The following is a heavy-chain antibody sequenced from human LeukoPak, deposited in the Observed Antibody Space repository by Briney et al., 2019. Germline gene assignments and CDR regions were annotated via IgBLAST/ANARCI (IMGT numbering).Heavy chain of an antibody. Sequence: GGSLRLSCAASGFTFKNYGMHWVRQAPGKGLEWVAFISYDGNSKYYPDSVKGRFTISRDNAKNSLYLQMNSLRAEDTAVYYCARGGYGDYVGGYYDYWGQGTLVTVSS. J-gene: IGHJ4*02. CDR2: ISYDGNSK. CDR3: ARGGYGDYVGGYYDY. D-gene: IGHD4-17*01. CDR1: GFTFKNYG. V-gene: IGHV3-30*03.